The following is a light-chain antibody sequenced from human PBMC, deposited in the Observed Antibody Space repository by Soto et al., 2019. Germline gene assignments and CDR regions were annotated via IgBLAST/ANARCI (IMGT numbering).Light chain of an antibody. Sequence: QSALTQPASVSGSPGQSITISCTGSSSDVGRYNLVSWYQQHPGKAPKLIIYEDIERPSGVSNRFSGSKSCNTASLTISGLQTEDEADYCCCSYAGGTSVVFGGGTKLTVL. CDR1: SSDVGRYNL. CDR3: CSYAGGTSVV. CDR2: EDI. V-gene: IGLV2-23*01. J-gene: IGLJ2*01.